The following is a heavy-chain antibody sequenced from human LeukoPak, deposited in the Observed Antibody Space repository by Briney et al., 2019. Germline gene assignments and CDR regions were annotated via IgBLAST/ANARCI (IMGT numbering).Heavy chain of an antibody. CDR1: VDSIRRHKYY. V-gene: IGHV4-39*01. D-gene: IGHD3-16*02. J-gene: IGHJ4*02. CDR3: ATHPLLDY. CDR2: IYYSGST. Sequence: SETLSLTCTVSVDSIRRHKYYWGWIRQAPGKGLEWIGSIYYSGSTYYNPSLKSRVSISVDPSKSQFSLKLTSVTAADTAVYYCATHPLLDYWGQGSLVTVSS.